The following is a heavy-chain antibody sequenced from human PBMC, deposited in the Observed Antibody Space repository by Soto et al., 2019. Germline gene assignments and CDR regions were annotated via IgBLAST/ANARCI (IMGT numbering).Heavy chain of an antibody. Sequence: HVTLKESGPVLVKPTETLTLTCTVSGFSLSNGKVGVSWFRQPPGKAMEWLAHIFSNDEKSYRTSLKSRLTISEATSKSQVVLTMTNVDPVDTATYYCARILFGRSVAGGYFYMDVWGKGTTVTVSS. CDR1: GFSLSNGKVG. CDR2: IFSNDEK. CDR3: ARILFGRSVAGGYFYMDV. J-gene: IGHJ6*03. V-gene: IGHV2-26*01. D-gene: IGHD6-19*01.